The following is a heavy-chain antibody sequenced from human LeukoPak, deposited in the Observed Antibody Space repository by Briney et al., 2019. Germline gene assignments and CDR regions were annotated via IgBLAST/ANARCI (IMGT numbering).Heavy chain of an antibody. D-gene: IGHD2-15*01. CDR3: ARGVGCSGGSCYTHYYYYMDV. V-gene: IGHV1-69*05. CDR2: IIPIFGTA. CDR1: GGTFSGYA. J-gene: IGHJ6*03. Sequence: SVKVSCKASGGTFSGYAISWVRQAPGQGLEWMGGIIPIFGTANYAQKFQGRVTITTDESTSTAYMELSSLRSEDTAVYYCARGVGCSGGSCYTHYYYYMDVWGKGTTVTVSS.